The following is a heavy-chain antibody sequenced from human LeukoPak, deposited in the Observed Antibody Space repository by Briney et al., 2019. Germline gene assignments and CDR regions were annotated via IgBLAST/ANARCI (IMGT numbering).Heavy chain of an antibody. Sequence: PGGSLRLSCEAYGFTYNSYWMHWVRQAPGKGLVWVSRVNGDGSSTTYADSVKGRFTVSRDNAKNTLYLQMNSLRADDTAVYYCARDNRGSQGPFDCWGQGTLVTVSS. CDR2: VNGDGSST. CDR3: ARDNRGSQGPFDC. J-gene: IGHJ4*02. CDR1: GFTYNSYW. V-gene: IGHV3-74*03. D-gene: IGHD3-10*01.